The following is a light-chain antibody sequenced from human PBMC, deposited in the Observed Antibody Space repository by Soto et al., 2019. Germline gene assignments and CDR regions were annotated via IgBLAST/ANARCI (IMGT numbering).Light chain of an antibody. Sequence: DIQMTQSPSTLSASVGDRVTITCRASESIDSLLAWHQQKPGRAPKLLISKASSLESGVPSRFSGSGSGTDFTLTISSLEPEDFATDYCQQSYSTPTFGQATTVDIK. CDR1: ESIDSL. CDR3: QQSYSTPT. CDR2: KAS. V-gene: IGKV1-5*03. J-gene: IGKJ2*01.